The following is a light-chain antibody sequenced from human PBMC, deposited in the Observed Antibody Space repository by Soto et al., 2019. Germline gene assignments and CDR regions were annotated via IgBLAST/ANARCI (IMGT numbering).Light chain of an antibody. CDR3: QHRSNWPLT. J-gene: IGKJ4*01. V-gene: IGKV4-1*01. CDR1: QSVLYSSNNKNY. CDR2: DAS. Sequence: DIVMTQSPDSLAVSLGERATINCKSSQSVLYSSNNKNYLAWYQQKPGQAPRLLIYDASNRATGIPARFSGSGSGTDFTLTISSLEPEDFAVYYCQHRSNWPLTFGGGTKVDIK.